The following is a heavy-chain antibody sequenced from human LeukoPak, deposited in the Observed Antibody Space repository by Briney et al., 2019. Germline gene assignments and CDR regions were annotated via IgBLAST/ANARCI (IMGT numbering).Heavy chain of an antibody. V-gene: IGHV4-30-4*01. CDR3: AREITMVRGVRADP. Sequence: SETLSLTCTVSGGSISSYYWSWIRQPPGKGLEWIGYIYYSGSTYYNPSLKSRVTISVDTSKNQFSLKLSSVTAADTAVYYCAREITMVRGVRADPWGQGTLVTVSS. CDR2: IYYSGST. CDR1: GGSISSYY. J-gene: IGHJ5*02. D-gene: IGHD3-10*01.